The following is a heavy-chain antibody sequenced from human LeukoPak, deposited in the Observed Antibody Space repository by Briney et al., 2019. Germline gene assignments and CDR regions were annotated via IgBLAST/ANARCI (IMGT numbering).Heavy chain of an antibody. CDR1: GFTFSDYE. V-gene: IGHV3-48*03. D-gene: IGHD5-24*01. Sequence: GGSLRLSCVASGFTFSDYEINWVRQAPGKGLEWVSYISSSAATIYYADSVKGRFTISRDNAKNSLYLQMNSLRAEDTAVYYCARLRGGYRLYWGQGTLVTVSS. CDR2: ISSSAATI. J-gene: IGHJ4*02. CDR3: ARLRGGYRLY.